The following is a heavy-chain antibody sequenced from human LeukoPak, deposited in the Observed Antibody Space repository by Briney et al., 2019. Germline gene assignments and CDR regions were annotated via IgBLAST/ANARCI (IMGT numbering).Heavy chain of an antibody. CDR3: ARGGYYVSAPTEDYYYGMDV. CDR2: IYYSGST. J-gene: IGHJ6*02. V-gene: IGHV4-59*01. Sequence: SETLSLTCTVSGGSISSYYWSWIRQPPGKGLEWIEYIYYSGSTNYNPSLKSRVTISVDTSKNQFSLKLSSVTAADTAVYYCARGGYYVSAPTEDYYYGMDVWGQGTTVTVSS. CDR1: GGSISSYY. D-gene: IGHD3-10*01.